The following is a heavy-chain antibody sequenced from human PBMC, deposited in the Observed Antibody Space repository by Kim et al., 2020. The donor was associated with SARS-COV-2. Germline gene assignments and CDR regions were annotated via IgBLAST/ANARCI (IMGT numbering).Heavy chain of an antibody. CDR1: GFTFSSYS. V-gene: IGHV3-21*01. J-gene: IGHJ6*02. D-gene: IGHD6-13*01. CDR3: ARSWSAAAGTTRMDV. Sequence: GGSLRLSCAASGFTFSSYSMNWVRQAPGKGLEWVSSISSSSYIYYADSVKGRFTISRDNAKNSLYLQMNSLRAEDTAVYYCARSWSAAAGTTRMDVWGQGTTVTVSS. CDR2: ISSSSYI.